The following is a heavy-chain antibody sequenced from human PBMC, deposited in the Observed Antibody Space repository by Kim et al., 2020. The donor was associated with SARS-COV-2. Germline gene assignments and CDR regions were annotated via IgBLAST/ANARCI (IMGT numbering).Heavy chain of an antibody. CDR1: GFTFSSYA. CDR3: ARANGPYDSSGFGFDY. D-gene: IGHD3-22*01. J-gene: IGHJ4*02. Sequence: GGSLRLSCAASGFTFSSYAMHWVRQAPGKGLEWVAVISYDGSNKYYADSVKGRFTISRDNSKNTLYLQMNSLRAEDTAVYYCARANGPYDSSGFGFDYWGQGTLVTVSS. CDR2: ISYDGSNK. V-gene: IGHV3-30*04.